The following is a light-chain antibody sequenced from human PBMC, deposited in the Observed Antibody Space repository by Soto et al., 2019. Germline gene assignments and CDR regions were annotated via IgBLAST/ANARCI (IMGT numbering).Light chain of an antibody. CDR1: SGHSSYG. V-gene: IGLV4-69*01. Sequence: QAVVTQSPSASASLGASVKLTCTLSSGHSSYGIAWHQQQPEKGPRYLMKLNSDGSHSKGDGIPDRFSGSSSGAERYLTISSLQSEDEADYYCQTWGTGIVVFGGGTKVTVL. CDR3: QTWGTGIVV. J-gene: IGLJ2*01. CDR2: LNSDGSH.